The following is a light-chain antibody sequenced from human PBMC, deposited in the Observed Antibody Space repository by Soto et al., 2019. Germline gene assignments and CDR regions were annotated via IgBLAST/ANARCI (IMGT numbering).Light chain of an antibody. CDR3: ASYAVSSVV. V-gene: IGLV2-8*01. CDR1: SSDIGGYNY. CDR2: EVS. Sequence: QSALTQPPSASGSPGQSVTISCTGTSSDIGGYNYISWYQQHPGKAPKLMIYEVSKRPSGVPDRFSASKSGNTAPLTVSGLQAEDEADYYCASYAVSSVVFGGGTKLTVL. J-gene: IGLJ2*01.